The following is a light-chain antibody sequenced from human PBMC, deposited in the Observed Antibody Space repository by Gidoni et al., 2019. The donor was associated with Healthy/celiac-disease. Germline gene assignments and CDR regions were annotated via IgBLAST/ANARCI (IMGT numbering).Light chain of an antibody. V-gene: IGLV2-8*01. Sequence: QSALTQPPSASGSPGQSVTISCTGTSSDVGGYNYVSWYQQHPGKAPKLMIYEVSKRPPGVPDRFLGSKSGNTAPRTVSGLQAEDEADYYCSSYAGSNNLVFGGGTKLTVL. CDR1: SSDVGGYNY. CDR3: SSYAGSNNLV. CDR2: EVS. J-gene: IGLJ2*01.